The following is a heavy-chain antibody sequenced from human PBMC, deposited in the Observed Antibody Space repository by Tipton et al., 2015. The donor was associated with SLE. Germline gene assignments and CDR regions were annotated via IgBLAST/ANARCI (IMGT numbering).Heavy chain of an antibody. J-gene: IGHJ6*02. Sequence: TLSLTCTVSGGSISSYYWSWIRQPPGKGLEWIGYIYYSGSTSYNPSLKSRVTISVDTSKNQFSLKLSSVTAADTAVYYCAGLRFYALDNFWIGSKEYYYYYSLDVWGPGTTVIVSS. V-gene: IGHV4-59*01. D-gene: IGHD3-3*01. CDR2: IYYSGST. CDR3: AGLRFYALDNFWIGSKEYYYYYSLDV. CDR1: GGSISSYY.